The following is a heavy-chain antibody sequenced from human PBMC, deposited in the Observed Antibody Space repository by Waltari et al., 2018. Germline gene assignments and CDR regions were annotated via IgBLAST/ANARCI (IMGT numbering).Heavy chain of an antibody. V-gene: IGHV4-39*07. D-gene: IGHD6-19*01. CDR1: GGSISSSSYY. CDR2: IYYSART. CDR3: ARWGIAVAGIDY. Sequence: QLQLQESGPGLVKPSETLSLTCTVSGGSISSSSYYWGWIRQPPGKGLEWIGSIYYSARTYYNPSLKSRVTISVDTSKNQFSLKLSSVTAADTAVYYCARWGIAVAGIDYWGQGTLVTVSS. J-gene: IGHJ4*02.